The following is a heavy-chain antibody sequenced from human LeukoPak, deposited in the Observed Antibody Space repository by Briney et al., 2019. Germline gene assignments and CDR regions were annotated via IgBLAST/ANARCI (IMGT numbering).Heavy chain of an antibody. CDR1: GYTFTSYG. D-gene: IGHD2-2*01. Sequence: ASVKVSCKASGYTFTSYGISWVRQAPGQGIEWMGWISAYNGNTNYAQKLQGRVTMTTDTSTSTAYMELRSLRSDDTAVYYCARGPALWEVVPAATPGYFQHWGQGTLVTVSS. CDR3: ARGPALWEVVPAATPGYFQH. CDR2: ISAYNGNT. J-gene: IGHJ1*01. V-gene: IGHV1-18*01.